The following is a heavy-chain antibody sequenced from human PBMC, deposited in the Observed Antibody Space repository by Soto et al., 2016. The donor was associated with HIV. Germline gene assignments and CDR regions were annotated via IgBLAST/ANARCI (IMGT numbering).Heavy chain of an antibody. V-gene: IGHV4-59*01. J-gene: IGHJ6*03. CDR1: GSPMSTYY. D-gene: IGHD3-9*01. CDR3: ARETGNDDFLTGHRSEYYMDV. CDR2: IYYSGST. Sequence: VQLQESGPGLVKPSETLSLNCTVSGSPMSTYYWSWIRQTPGKGLEWIGNIYYSGSTNYNPSLKSRVTILVDMSKSQFFLKMKSVSAADTAVYYCARETGNDDFLTGHRSEYYMDVWGKGTT.